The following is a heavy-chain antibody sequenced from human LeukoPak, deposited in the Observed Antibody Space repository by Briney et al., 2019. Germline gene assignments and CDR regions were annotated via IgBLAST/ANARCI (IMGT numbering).Heavy chain of an antibody. Sequence: ASVKVSCKASGYTFTGYYMHWVRQAPGQGLEWVGWINPNSGGTNYAQKFQGRVTMTRDTSISTPYMELSRLRSDDTAVYYCARGGGSEGELPDPWGQSTLVTVSS. V-gene: IGHV1-2*02. D-gene: IGHD1-26*01. J-gene: IGHJ5*02. CDR1: GYTFTGYY. CDR2: INPNSGGT. CDR3: ARGGGSEGELPDP.